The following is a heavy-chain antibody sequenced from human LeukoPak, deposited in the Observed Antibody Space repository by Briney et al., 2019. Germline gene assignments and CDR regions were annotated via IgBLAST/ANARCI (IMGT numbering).Heavy chain of an antibody. J-gene: IGHJ4*02. V-gene: IGHV3-73*01. D-gene: IGHD3-16*01. CDR2: IRSKANSYAT. Sequence: PGGSLRLSCAASGFTFSSYAMHWVRQASGKGLEWVGRIRSKANSYATAYAASVKGRFTISRDDSKNTAYLQMNSLKTEDTAVYYCTRGGARSTFDYWGQGTLVTVSS. CDR1: GFTFSSYA. CDR3: TRGGARSTFDY.